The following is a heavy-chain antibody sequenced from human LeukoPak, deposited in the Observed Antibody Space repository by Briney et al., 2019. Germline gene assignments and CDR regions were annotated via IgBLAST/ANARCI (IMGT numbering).Heavy chain of an antibody. Sequence: ASVKVSCKTSGYTFTSYDISWVRQATGHALEWIGWLNPNSGYTGFAHKFQGRVTVTRNTALSTTYMELSSLRSEDTAVYYCVRFLTLGSYDSSGYYFDFWGQGTLVTVSS. J-gene: IGHJ4*02. D-gene: IGHD3-22*01. CDR3: VRFLTLGSYDSSGYYFDF. CDR1: GYTFTSYD. V-gene: IGHV1-8*01. CDR2: LNPNSGYT.